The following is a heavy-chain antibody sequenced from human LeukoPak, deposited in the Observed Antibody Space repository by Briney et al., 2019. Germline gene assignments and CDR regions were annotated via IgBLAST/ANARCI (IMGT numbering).Heavy chain of an antibody. Sequence: GGSLRLSCAASGFTFSSYSMNWVCQAPGKGLEWVSSIGSSSSYIYYADSVKGRFTISRDNAKNSLYLQMNSLRAEDTAVYYCARNLWYYYDSSGVYFDYWGQGTLVTVSS. J-gene: IGHJ4*02. D-gene: IGHD3-22*01. CDR2: IGSSSSYI. CDR3: ARNLWYYYDSSGVYFDY. CDR1: GFTFSSYS. V-gene: IGHV3-21*01.